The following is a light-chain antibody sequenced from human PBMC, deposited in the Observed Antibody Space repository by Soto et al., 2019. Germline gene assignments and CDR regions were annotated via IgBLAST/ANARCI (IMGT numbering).Light chain of an antibody. CDR2: GAS. V-gene: IGKV3-20*01. J-gene: IGKJ1*01. Sequence: EILLTQSPGTLSLSQGERATLSCRASQSVRSSYLAWFQQKPGQAPRLFIYGASSRATGIPDRFSGSGSGTDCTLTISRLEPEDFAVYYCQQYGSSPRTFGQGTKVDIK. CDR3: QQYGSSPRT. CDR1: QSVRSSY.